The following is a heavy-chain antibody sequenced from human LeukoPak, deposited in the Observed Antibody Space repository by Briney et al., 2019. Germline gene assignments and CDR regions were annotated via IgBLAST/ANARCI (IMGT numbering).Heavy chain of an antibody. CDR3: AKEYSSGSYFDY. D-gene: IGHD1-26*01. Sequence: GRSLRLSCAASGFTFSSYGMHWVRQAPGKGLEWVAVISYDGSNKYYADSVKGRFTISRNNSKNTLYLQMNSLRAEDTAVYYCAKEYSSGSYFDYWGQGTLVTVSS. V-gene: IGHV3-30*18. J-gene: IGHJ4*02. CDR2: ISYDGSNK. CDR1: GFTFSSYG.